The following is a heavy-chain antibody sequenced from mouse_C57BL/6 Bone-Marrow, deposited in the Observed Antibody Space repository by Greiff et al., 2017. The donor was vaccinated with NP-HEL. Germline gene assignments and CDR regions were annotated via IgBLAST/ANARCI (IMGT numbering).Heavy chain of an antibody. CDR2: ISDGGSYT. J-gene: IGHJ2*01. Sequence: EVMLVESGGGLVKPGGSLKLSCAASGFTFSSYAMSWVRQTPEKRLEWVATISDGGSYTYYPDNVKGRFTISRDNAKNNLYLQMSHLKSEDTAMYYCARSTVVADYWGQGTTLTVSS. CDR3: ARSTVVADY. CDR1: GFTFSSYA. V-gene: IGHV5-4*03. D-gene: IGHD1-1*01.